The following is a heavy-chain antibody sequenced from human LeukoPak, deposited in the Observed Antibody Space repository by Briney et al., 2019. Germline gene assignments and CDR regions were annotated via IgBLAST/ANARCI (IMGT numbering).Heavy chain of an antibody. CDR3: ARGPNSNWSGLDF. V-gene: IGHV3-7*01. CDR2: IKQDGSEK. CDR1: GFTFSSYW. J-gene: IGHJ4*02. D-gene: IGHD6-6*01. Sequence: GGSLRLSCAASGFTFSSYWMSWVRQAPGKGLEWVANIKQDGSEKYYVDSVKGRFTISRDNAKNSLYLQMNSLRAEDTAVYYCARGPNSNWSGLDFWGQGTLLTVSS.